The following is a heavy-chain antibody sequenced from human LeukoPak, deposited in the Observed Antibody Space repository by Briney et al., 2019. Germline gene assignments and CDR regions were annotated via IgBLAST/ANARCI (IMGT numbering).Heavy chain of an antibody. V-gene: IGHV3-23*01. CDR2: ISGSGGST. Sequence: PGGSLRLSCAASGFTFSSYAMSWVRQAPGKGLEWVSAISGSGGSTYYADSVKGRFTISRDNSKNTVYLQMSSLRVEDMAVYYCARAQRIAGTHWYFDLWGRGTLVTVSS. J-gene: IGHJ2*01. CDR1: GFTFSSYA. CDR3: ARAQRIAGTHWYFDL. D-gene: IGHD6-13*01.